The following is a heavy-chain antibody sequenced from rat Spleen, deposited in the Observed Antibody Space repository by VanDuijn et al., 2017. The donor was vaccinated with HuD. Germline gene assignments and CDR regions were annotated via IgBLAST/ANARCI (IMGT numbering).Heavy chain of an antibody. CDR3: ATGPYYFDY. J-gene: IGHJ2*01. CDR1: GFTFNNYW. CDR2: ISYNGGNT. Sequence: EVQLVESGGGLVQPGRSLKLSCVASGFTFNNYWMTWIRQAPGKGLEWVASISYNGGNTYYRDSVKGRFTISRDNAKSTLYLQMDSLRSEDTATYYCATGPYYFDYWGQGVMVTVSS. V-gene: IGHV5-31*01. D-gene: IGHD4-1*01.